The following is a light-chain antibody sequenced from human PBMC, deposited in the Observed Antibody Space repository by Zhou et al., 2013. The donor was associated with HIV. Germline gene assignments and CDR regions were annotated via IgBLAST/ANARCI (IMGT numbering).Light chain of an antibody. Sequence: DIQMTQSPSSLSASAGDRVTITCRASQTISNYLNWYQQKPGKAPKLLIYKASNLQSGVPSRFSGSGSGADFTLAISSLQPEDFATYYCQQSYSTLLTFGGGTKVELK. V-gene: IGKV1-39*01. CDR3: QQSYSTLLT. J-gene: IGKJ4*01. CDR1: QTISNY. CDR2: KAS.